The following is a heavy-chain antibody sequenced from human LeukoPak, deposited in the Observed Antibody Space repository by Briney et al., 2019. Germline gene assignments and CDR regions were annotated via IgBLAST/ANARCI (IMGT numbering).Heavy chain of an antibody. CDR1: GYTFTSYD. D-gene: IGHD3-22*01. J-gene: IGHJ6*02. CDR3: ARVAYYYDSAGLYLNYFYGMDV. CDR2: MNPSSGNT. Sequence: ASVKVSCKASGYTFTSYDINWVRQATGQGLEWLGWMNPSSGNTGYAQKFQGRVTMTRDTSISTAYMELSSLRSEDTAVYYCARVAYYYDSAGLYLNYFYGMDVWGQGTAVTVSS. V-gene: IGHV1-8*01.